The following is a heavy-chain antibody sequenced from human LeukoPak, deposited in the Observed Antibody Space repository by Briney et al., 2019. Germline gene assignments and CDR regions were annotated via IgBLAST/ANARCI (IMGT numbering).Heavy chain of an antibody. Sequence: GESLRLSCEVSGFTFSSYWMNWVRQAPGKGLEWLANIKQDGSDKYYVDSVKGRFTISRDNAKNSLYLQMNSLRAEDTAVYYCAIIPRAAAGPSARSPFHYWGQGTLVTVSS. CDR3: AIIPRAAAGPSARSPFHY. V-gene: IGHV3-7*01. D-gene: IGHD6-13*01. CDR1: GFTFSSYW. J-gene: IGHJ4*02. CDR2: IKQDGSDK.